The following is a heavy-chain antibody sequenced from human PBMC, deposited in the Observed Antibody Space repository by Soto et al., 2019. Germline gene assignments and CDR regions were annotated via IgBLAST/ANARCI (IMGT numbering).Heavy chain of an antibody. J-gene: IGHJ6*02. Sequence: ASVKVSCKASGYTFTGYYMHWVQQAPGQGLGWMGWINPNSGGTNYAQKFQGWVTMTRDTSISTAYMELSRLRSDDTAVYYCAREVVVPAANGGYYYYGMEDWGQGTTVTVSS. CDR2: INPNSGGT. CDR3: AREVVVPAANGGYYYYGMED. D-gene: IGHD2-2*01. CDR1: GYTFTGYY. V-gene: IGHV1-2*04.